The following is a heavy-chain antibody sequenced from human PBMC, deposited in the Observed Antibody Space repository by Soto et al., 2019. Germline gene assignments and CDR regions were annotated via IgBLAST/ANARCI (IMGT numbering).Heavy chain of an antibody. CDR1: CGSISSYY. J-gene: IGHJ6*02. Sequence: ETLSLTCTVSCGSISSYYWSWIRQPAGKGLAWIGRIYTSGSTNYNHSLKSRVTMSIDTSKYQFSLKLSSVTAADTAVYYCARDRVRYGFWSGYYYYYGMDVWGQGTTVTVSS. D-gene: IGHD3-3*01. CDR2: IYTSGST. CDR3: ARDRVRYGFWSGYYYYYGMDV. V-gene: IGHV4-4*07.